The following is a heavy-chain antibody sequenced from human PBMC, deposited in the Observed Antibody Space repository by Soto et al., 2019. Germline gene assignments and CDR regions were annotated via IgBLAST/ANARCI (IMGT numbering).Heavy chain of an antibody. V-gene: IGHV4-30-4*01. CDR2: IYYSGST. D-gene: IGHD3-22*01. J-gene: IGHJ4*02. Sequence: SETLSLTCTVSGGSISSGDYYWSWIRQPPGKGLEWIGYIYYSGSTYYNPSLKSRVTISVDTSKNQFSLKLSSVTAADTAVYYCARTTYYYDSSGHDYWGQGTLVTVSS. CDR3: ARTTYYYDSSGHDY. CDR1: GGSISSGDYY.